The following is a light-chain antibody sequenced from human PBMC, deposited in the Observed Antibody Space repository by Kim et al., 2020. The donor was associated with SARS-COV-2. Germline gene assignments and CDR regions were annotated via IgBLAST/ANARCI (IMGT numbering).Light chain of an antibody. J-gene: IGLJ3*02. V-gene: IGLV2-14*03. CDR3: SSFTSSSTWV. CDR2: DVT. CDR1: SSDVGGQTY. Sequence: GQSITISCPGTSSDVGGQTYISWYQQHPGKAPKLMIHDVTKRPSGVSVRFSGSKSGNTASLTISGLQAEDEADYYCSSFTSSSTWVFGGGTQVTVL.